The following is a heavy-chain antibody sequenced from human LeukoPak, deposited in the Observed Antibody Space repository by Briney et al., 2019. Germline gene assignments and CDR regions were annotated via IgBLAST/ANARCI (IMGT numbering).Heavy chain of an antibody. CDR2: VIPIFGTA. J-gene: IGHJ3*02. D-gene: IGHD6-6*01. CDR1: GGTFSSYA. V-gene: IGHV1-69*05. CDR3: ARDRLEKSSSSVNAFDI. Sequence: SVKVSCKASGGTFSSYAISWVRQAPGQGLGWMGGVIPIFGTANYAQKFQGRVTITTDESTSTAYMELSSLRSEDTAVYYCARDRLEKSSSSVNAFDIWGQGTMVTVSS.